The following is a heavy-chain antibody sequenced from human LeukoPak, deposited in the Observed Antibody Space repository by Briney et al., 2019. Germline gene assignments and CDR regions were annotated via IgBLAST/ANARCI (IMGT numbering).Heavy chain of an antibody. V-gene: IGHV4-59*11. Sequence: YPSETLSLTCTVSGGSISSHYWSWIRQPPGKGLEWIGYIYYSGSTNYNPSLKSRATISVDTSKNQFSLKLSSVTAADTAVYYCARDDYGDSHFDYWGQGTLVTVSS. CDR1: GGSISSHY. D-gene: IGHD4-17*01. J-gene: IGHJ4*02. CDR3: ARDDYGDSHFDY. CDR2: IYYSGST.